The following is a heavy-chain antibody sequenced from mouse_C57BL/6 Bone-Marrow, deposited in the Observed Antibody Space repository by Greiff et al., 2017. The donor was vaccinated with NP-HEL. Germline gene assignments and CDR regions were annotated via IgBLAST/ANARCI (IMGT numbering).Heavy chain of an antibody. CDR3: ARTHSSGYVGFAY. CDR2: IHPNSGST. J-gene: IGHJ3*01. V-gene: IGHV1-64*01. CDR1: GYTFTSYW. Sequence: VQLQQPGAELVKPGASVQLSCKASGYTFTSYWMHWVKQRPGQGLEWIGMIHPNSGSTNYNEKFKSKATLTVDKSSRTAYMQLSSLTSEDSAVYYCARTHSSGYVGFAYWGQGTLVTVSA. D-gene: IGHD3-2*02.